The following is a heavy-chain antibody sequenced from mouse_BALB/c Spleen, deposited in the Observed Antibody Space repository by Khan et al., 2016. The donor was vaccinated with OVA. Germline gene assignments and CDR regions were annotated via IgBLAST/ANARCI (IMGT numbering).Heavy chain of an antibody. J-gene: IGHJ3*01. CDR1: GYTFTSYT. D-gene: IGHD2-14*01. CDR2: INPSSGYT. CDR3: ARDGAYYRNDGWFAY. Sequence: VKLQQSGAELARPGASVKMSCKASGYTFTSYTIHWIKQRPGQGLEWIGYINPSSGYTNYNQKFKDKATLTADKSSTTAYIQLSSLTSDDSAVYYCARDGAYYRNDGWFAYWGQGTLVTVSA. V-gene: IGHV1-4*01.